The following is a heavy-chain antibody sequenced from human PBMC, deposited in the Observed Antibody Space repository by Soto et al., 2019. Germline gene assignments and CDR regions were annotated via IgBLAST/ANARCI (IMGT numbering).Heavy chain of an antibody. V-gene: IGHV3-48*02. CDR1: GFTFSTYS. D-gene: IGHD6-19*01. CDR3: ARDYLLHIAVTGDYYYYGIDV. J-gene: IGHJ6*02. CDR2: ISSSSSTI. Sequence: EVQLVESGGGLVQPGGSLRLSCAASGFTFSTYSMNWVRQAPGKGLEWVSYISSSSSTIYYADSVKGRFTIARDNAKNSLYLKMNSLRDEETAVYYCARDYLLHIAVTGDYYYYGIDVWGQGTTVTVSS.